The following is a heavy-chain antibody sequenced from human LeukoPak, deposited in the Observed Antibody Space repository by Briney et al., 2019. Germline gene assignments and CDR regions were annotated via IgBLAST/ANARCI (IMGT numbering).Heavy chain of an antibody. CDR3: ARGVTHFDY. CDR1: GGSISSGSYY. CDR2: IYSSGST. V-gene: IGHV4-61*02. Sequence: SETLSLTCTVSGGSISSGSYYWSWIRQPAGKGLEWIGRIYSSGSTNYNPSLKSRVTISVDTSKNQFSLKLSSVTAEDTAVYYCARGVTHFDYWGQGTLVTVSS. D-gene: IGHD2-21*02. J-gene: IGHJ4*02.